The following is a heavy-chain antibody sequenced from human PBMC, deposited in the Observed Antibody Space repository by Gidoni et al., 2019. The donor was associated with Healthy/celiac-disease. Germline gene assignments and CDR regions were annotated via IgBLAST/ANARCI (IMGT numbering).Heavy chain of an antibody. CDR2: IYWDDDK. V-gene: IGHV2-5*02. Sequence: QITLKESGPTLVKPTQTLTLTCTFSGFSLRTSGVGVGWIRQPPGKALEWLALIYWDDDKRYSPSLKSRLTITKDTSKNQVVLTMTNMDPVDTATYYCAHMSITIFGVAQRGFDIWGQGTMVTVSS. J-gene: IGHJ3*02. D-gene: IGHD3-3*01. CDR3: AHMSITIFGVAQRGFDI. CDR1: GFSLRTSGVG.